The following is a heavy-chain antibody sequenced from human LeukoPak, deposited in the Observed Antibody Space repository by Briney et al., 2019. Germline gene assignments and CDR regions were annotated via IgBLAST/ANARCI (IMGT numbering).Heavy chain of an antibody. V-gene: IGHV3-66*02. CDR1: GFTVSSNY. CDR2: IYSGGST. D-gene: IGHD4-11*01. Sequence: PGGSLRLSCAASGFTVSSNYMSWVRQAPGKGLEWVSVIYSGGSTYYADSVKGRFTISRDNSKNTLYIQMNSLRAEDTAVYYCASEDSNQFDYWGQGTLVTVSS. J-gene: IGHJ4*02. CDR3: ASEDSNQFDY.